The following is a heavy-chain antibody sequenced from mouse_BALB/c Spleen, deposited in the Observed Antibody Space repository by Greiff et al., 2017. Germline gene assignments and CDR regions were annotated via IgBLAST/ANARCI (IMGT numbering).Heavy chain of an antibody. CDR1: GFTFSDYY. CDR3: ARGLFYYFDY. J-gene: IGHJ2*01. CDR2: ISDGGSYT. Sequence: EVKVEESGGGLVKPGGSLKLSCAASGFTFSDYYMYWVRQTPEKRLEWVATISDGGSYTYYSDSVKGRFTISRDNAKNNLYLQMSSLKSEDTAMYYCARGLFYYFDYWGQGTTLTVSS. D-gene: IGHD1-3*01. V-gene: IGHV5-4*02.